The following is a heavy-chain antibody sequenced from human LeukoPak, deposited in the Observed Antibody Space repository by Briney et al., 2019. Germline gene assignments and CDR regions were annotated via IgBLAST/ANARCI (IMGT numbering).Heavy chain of an antibody. J-gene: IGHJ6*03. CDR3: ARAGSGSYYYYYMDV. V-gene: IGHV1-8*01. CDR2: MNPNSGNT. Sequence: ASVKVSCKASGYTFTSYDINWVRQATGQGLEWMGWMNPNSGNTGYAQKFQGRVTMTRNTSISTAYMELSSLRSEDTAVYYCARAGSGSYYYYYMDVWAKGTTVTVSS. CDR1: GYTFTSYD. D-gene: IGHD3-10*01.